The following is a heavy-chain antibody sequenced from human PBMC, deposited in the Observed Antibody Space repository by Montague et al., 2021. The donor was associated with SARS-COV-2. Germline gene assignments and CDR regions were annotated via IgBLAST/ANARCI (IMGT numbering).Heavy chain of an antibody. J-gene: IGHJ4*02. V-gene: IGHV4-61*02. CDR1: GDSFSSEIYY. CDR2: IYTSGST. Sequence: TLSLTCTVSGDSFSSEIYYWSWIRQTAGKGLEWIGRIYTSGSTNYNPSLRSRVTISVDTSKNQFSLRLSSVTAADTAVYYCARVGGNHWRYFDYWGQGTLVTVSS. CDR3: ARVGGNHWRYFDY. D-gene: IGHD1-14*01.